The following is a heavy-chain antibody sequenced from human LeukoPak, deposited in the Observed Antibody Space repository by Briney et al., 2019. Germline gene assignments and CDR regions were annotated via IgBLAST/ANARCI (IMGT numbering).Heavy chain of an antibody. CDR2: IYYSGST. Sequence: SETLSLTCTVSGGSISSGGYCWSWIRQHPGKGLEWIGYIYYSGSTYYNPSLKSRVTISVDTSKNQFSLKLSSVTAADTAVYYCARAMVTASRWIDPWGQGTLVTVSS. CDR1: GGSISSGGYC. V-gene: IGHV4-31*03. D-gene: IGHD2-21*02. J-gene: IGHJ5*02. CDR3: ARAMVTASRWIDP.